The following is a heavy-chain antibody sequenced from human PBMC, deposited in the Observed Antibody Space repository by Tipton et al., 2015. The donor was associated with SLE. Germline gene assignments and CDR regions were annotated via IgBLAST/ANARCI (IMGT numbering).Heavy chain of an antibody. V-gene: IGHV4-39*07. CDR1: GGSISSSSYY. Sequence: TLSLTCTVSGGSISSSSYYWGWLRHPPGEGLEWIGSIYYSRGTYYNPSLKSRGIISVDPSKNQFSLKLSSVTAADTAVYYCARPDDSGSYAFDIWGQGTMVTVSS. D-gene: IGHD3-10*01. CDR2: IYYSRGT. CDR3: ARPDDSGSYAFDI. J-gene: IGHJ3*02.